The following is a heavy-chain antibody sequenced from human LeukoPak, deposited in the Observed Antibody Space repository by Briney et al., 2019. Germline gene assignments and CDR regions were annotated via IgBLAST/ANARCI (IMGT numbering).Heavy chain of an antibody. J-gene: IGHJ4*02. Sequence: ASVKVSCKASGYTFTSYYMHWVRQAPGQGLEWMGIINPSGGITSYAQKFQGRVTMTRDTSTSTVYMELSSLRSEDTAVYYCARDQVLLWFGELYSSTSFDYWGQGTLVTVSS. CDR2: INPSGGIT. V-gene: IGHV1-46*01. D-gene: IGHD3-10*01. CDR3: ARDQVLLWFGELYSSTSFDY. CDR1: GYTFTSYY.